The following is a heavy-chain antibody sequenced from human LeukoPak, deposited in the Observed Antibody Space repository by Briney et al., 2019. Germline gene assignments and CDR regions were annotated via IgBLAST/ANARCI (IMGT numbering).Heavy chain of an antibody. D-gene: IGHD6-19*01. Sequence: PGGSLRLSCAASGFTFSSYAMSWLRQAPGKGLKWVSAIRGSGGTTYYADSVKGRFAISRDNSKNTLYLQMNSLRAEDTAVYYCAREASGWYGGLGMDVWGKGTTVTVSS. CDR2: IRGSGGTT. J-gene: IGHJ6*03. CDR1: GFTFSSYA. V-gene: IGHV3-23*01. CDR3: AREASGWYGGLGMDV.